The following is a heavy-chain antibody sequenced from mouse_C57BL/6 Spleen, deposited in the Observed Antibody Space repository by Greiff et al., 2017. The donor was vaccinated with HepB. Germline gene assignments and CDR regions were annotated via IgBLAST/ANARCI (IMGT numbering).Heavy chain of an antibody. CDR2: ISSGGDYI. CDR1: GFTFSSYA. J-gene: IGHJ4*01. V-gene: IGHV5-9-1*02. D-gene: IGHD3-1*01. Sequence: EVQVVESGEGLVKPGGSLKLSCAASGFTFSSYAMSWVRQTPEKRLEWVAYISSGGDYIYYAETVKGRFTISRDNARNTLHLQMSSLKSEDTAMSYCSIDLGASYAMDYWGQGTSVTVSS. CDR3: SIDLGASYAMDY.